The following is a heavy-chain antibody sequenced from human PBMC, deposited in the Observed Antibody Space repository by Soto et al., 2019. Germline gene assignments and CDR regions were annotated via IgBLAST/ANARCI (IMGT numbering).Heavy chain of an antibody. CDR2: ISYDGSNK. D-gene: IGHD5-18*01. CDR3: AREEGGYSYGPPYVAFDI. V-gene: IGHV3-30-3*01. J-gene: IGHJ3*02. CDR1: GFTFSSYA. Sequence: QVQLVESGGGVVQPGRSLRLSCAASGFTFSSYAMHWVRQAPGKGLEWVAGISYDGSNKYYADSVKGRFTISRDNSKNTLYLQMNSLRAEDTAVYYCAREEGGYSYGPPYVAFDIWGQGTMVTVSS.